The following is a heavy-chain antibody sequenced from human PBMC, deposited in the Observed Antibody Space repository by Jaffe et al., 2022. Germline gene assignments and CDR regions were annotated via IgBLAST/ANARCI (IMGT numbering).Heavy chain of an antibody. CDR1: GFTFSSHW. D-gene: IGHD6-13*01. Sequence: EVQLVESGGGLVQPGGSLRLSCAASGFTFSSHWMSWVRQAPGKGLERVATMNQDGSEKYYVDSVKGRFTISRDNAKNSLYLQMNSLRAEDTAVYYCARVRGSSWYGDMDVWGKGTTVTVSS. CDR2: MNQDGSEK. V-gene: IGHV3-7*05. J-gene: IGHJ6*03. CDR3: ARVRGSSWYGDMDV.